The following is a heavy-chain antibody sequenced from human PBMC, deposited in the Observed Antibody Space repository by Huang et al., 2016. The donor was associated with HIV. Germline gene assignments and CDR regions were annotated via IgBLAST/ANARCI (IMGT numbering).Heavy chain of an antibody. J-gene: IGHJ4*02. CDR3: AGSYGSGWPGGDFFDH. Sequence: LTSSAVHWVRQTGGERIEWIGWIDIGSGEPRVAQRFTKRLTITRDMPTSVIYLELSGLRSEDTATYYCAGSYGSGWPGGDFFDHWGLGTLITVSS. V-gene: IGHV1-58*01. CDR1: LTSSA. CDR2: IDIGSGEP. D-gene: IGHD6-19*01.